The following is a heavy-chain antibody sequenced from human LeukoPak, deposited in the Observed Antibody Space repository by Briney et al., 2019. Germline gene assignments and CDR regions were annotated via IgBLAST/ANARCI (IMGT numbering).Heavy chain of an antibody. CDR3: AKCVDGTYSRPPWG. J-gene: IGHJ1*01. CDR2: ITGSGDIT. D-gene: IGHD6-6*01. Sequence: GGSLRLSCAASGFTFSSYIMTWVRQAPGKGLEWVSGITGSGDITYYADSVKGRFTISRDNSKNTLYLQMNSLRAEDTAIYYCAKCVDGTYSRPPWGWVQGTLVSVSS. V-gene: IGHV3-23*01. CDR1: GFTFSSYI.